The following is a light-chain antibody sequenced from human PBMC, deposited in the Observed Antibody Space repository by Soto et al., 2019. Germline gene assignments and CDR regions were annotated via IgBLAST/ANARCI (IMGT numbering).Light chain of an antibody. Sequence: DIQMTQSPSTLSAFVGDSVTITCRASQSLSPSLACYQQKTRKAPKLLIYLASTLESGVPARFSGSGSATEFTLSITSLQHDDCATYYCQQYGRSSLTVGQGTKVEIK. CDR2: LAS. CDR3: QQYGRSSLT. CDR1: QSLSPS. V-gene: IGKV1-5*03. J-gene: IGKJ1*01.